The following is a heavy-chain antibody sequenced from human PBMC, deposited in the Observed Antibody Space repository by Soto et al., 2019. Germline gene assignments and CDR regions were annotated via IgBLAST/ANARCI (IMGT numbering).Heavy chain of an antibody. CDR3: ARAGITMVRAYYYYGMDV. Sequence: SETLSLTCAVYGGSFSGYYWSWIRQPPGKGLEWIGEINHSGSTNYNPSLKSRVTISVDTSKNQFSLKLSSVTAADTAVYYCARAGITMVRAYYYYGMDVWGQGTTVT. CDR2: INHSGST. J-gene: IGHJ6*02. CDR1: GGSFSGYY. V-gene: IGHV4-34*01. D-gene: IGHD3-10*01.